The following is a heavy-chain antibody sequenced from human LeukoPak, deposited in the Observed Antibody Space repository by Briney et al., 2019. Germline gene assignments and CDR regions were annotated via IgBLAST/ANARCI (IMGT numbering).Heavy chain of an antibody. D-gene: IGHD1-26*01. CDR1: GGSISSYY. Sequence: SETLSLTCTVSGGSISSYYWSWIRQPPGKGLEWIGYIYYTGSTNYNPSLKSRVTISLDTSKNQFSLKLTSVTAADTALYYCARGTAGAPDFWGQGTLVTVSS. J-gene: IGHJ4*02. CDR2: IYYTGST. V-gene: IGHV4-59*01. CDR3: ARGTAGAPDF.